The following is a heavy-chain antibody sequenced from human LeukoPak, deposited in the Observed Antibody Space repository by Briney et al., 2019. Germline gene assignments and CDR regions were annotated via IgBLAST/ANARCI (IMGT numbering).Heavy chain of an antibody. CDR1: GGSFSGYY. J-gene: IGHJ4*02. CDR3: AKDHSGSYFSFDY. CDR2: ISGSGGST. Sequence: PSETLSLTCAVYGGSFSGYYWSWIRQALGKGLEWVSAISGSGGSTYYADSVKGRFTISRDNSKNTLYLQMNSLRAEDTAVYYCAKDHSGSYFSFDYWGQGTLVTVSS. D-gene: IGHD1-26*01. V-gene: IGHV3-23*01.